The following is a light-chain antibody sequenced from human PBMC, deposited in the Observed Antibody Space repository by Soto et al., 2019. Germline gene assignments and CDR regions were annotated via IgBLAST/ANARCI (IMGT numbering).Light chain of an antibody. CDR3: ATWDDTLSRPV. CDR2: GNN. CDR1: PSDIGRNA. J-gene: IGLJ3*02. V-gene: IGLV1-44*01. Sequence: QSVLTQPPSASGTPGQRVTISCSGSPSDIGRNAVIWYQQLPGAAPKLLVFGNNQRPSGVPDRFSGSKSGTSASLAISNLQSEDEAEYHCATWDDTLSRPVFGGGTQLTV.